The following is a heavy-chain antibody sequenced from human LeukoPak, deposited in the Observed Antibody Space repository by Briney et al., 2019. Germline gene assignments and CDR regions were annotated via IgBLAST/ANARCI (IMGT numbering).Heavy chain of an antibody. CDR1: GFTFRSYE. CDR2: ISSSGTTI. V-gene: IGHV3-48*03. J-gene: IGHJ4*02. Sequence: GGSLRLSCAASGFTFRSYERTWGPPTPGKGLERVSYISSSGTTIYYADSVNGQFTISRDNTKKSLYLQMNSLRAEDTAVYYCARDWGRPAYYFDYWGQGTLVTVSS. CDR3: ARDWGRPAYYFDY. D-gene: IGHD3-16*01.